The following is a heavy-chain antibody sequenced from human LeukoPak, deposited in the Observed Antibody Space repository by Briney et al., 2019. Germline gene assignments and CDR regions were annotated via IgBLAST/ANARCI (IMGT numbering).Heavy chain of an antibody. CDR3: ARHVGHNFWSGYRSVDP. D-gene: IGHD3-3*01. CDR1: GGSLRRTGYC. CDR2: IYHNGST. Sequence: SETLSLTCTVSGGSLRRTGYCWGWIRQPPGKGLEWIGSIYHNGSTCNNPSLKSRVILSVDTSKNQFSLKLSSVTAADTAVYYCARHVGHNFWSGYRSVDPWGQGTLVTVSS. V-gene: IGHV4-39*01. J-gene: IGHJ5*02.